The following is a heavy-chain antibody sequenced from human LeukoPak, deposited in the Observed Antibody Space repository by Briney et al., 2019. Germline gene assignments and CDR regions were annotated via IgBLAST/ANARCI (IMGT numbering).Heavy chain of an antibody. J-gene: IGHJ4*02. Sequence: GGSLRLSCAASGVTFSNYCMRWVRQAPGKGLEWVALIWYDGSNKYYADSVKGRFTISRDNSKNTLYLQMNSLRAEDTAVHYCAGGYYDVFVYRGRGKLVTVSS. CDR3: AGGYYDVFVY. V-gene: IGHV3-33*08. CDR2: IWYDGSNK. D-gene: IGHD3-10*01. CDR1: GVTFSNYC.